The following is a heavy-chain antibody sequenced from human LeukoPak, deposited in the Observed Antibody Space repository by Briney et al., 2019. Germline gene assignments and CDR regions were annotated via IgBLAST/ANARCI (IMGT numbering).Heavy chain of an antibody. CDR3: AKDFQDRSTYTHFDY. D-gene: IGHD2/OR15-2a*01. CDR1: GFTFSSYA. Sequence: GGSLRLSCAASGFTFSSYAMSWVRQAPGKGLEWASTISASGDSTYYADSVKGRFTISRDNSKNTLYLQMTSLRAEDTAVYFCAKDFQDRSTYTHFDYWGQGTLVTVSS. CDR2: ISASGDST. V-gene: IGHV3-23*01. J-gene: IGHJ4*02.